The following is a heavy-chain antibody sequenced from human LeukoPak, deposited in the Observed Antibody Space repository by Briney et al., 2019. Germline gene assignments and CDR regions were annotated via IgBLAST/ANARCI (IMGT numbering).Heavy chain of an antibody. J-gene: IGHJ4*02. CDR1: GFTFSSYE. V-gene: IGHV3-48*03. D-gene: IGHD6-19*01. CDR3: ASGDSSGWYFDT. Sequence: GGSLRLSCAASGFTFSSYEMNWVRQAPGKGLEWVSYISSSGSTIYYADSVKGRFTTSRDNAKNSLYLQMNSLRAEDTALYYCASGDSSGWYFDTWGQGTLVSVSS. CDR2: ISSSGSTI.